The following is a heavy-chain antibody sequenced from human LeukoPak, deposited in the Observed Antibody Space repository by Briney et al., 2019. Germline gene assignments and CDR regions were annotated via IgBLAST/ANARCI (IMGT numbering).Heavy chain of an antibody. Sequence: SETLSLTCTVSGGSVSSGSYYWSWIRQPPGKGLEWIGYIYYSGSTNYNPSLKSRVTISVDTSKNQFSLKLSSVTAADTAVYYCASLAAAGYYYYGMDVWGQGTTVTVSS. J-gene: IGHJ6*02. CDR1: GGSVSSGSYY. CDR2: IYYSGST. D-gene: IGHD6-13*01. CDR3: ASLAAAGYYYYGMDV. V-gene: IGHV4-61*01.